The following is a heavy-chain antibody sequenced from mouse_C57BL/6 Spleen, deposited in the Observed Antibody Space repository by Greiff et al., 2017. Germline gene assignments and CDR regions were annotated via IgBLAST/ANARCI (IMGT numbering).Heavy chain of an antibody. J-gene: IGHJ3*01. V-gene: IGHV5-6*01. CDR1: GFTFSSYG. Sequence: EVQVVESGGDLVKPGGSLKLSCAASGFTFSSYGMSWVRQTPDKRLEWVATISSGGSYTYYPDSVKGRFTISRDNAKNTLYLQMSSLKSEDTAMYYCARREDDGFAYWGQGTLVTVSA. CDR3: ARREDDGFAY. CDR2: ISSGGSYT.